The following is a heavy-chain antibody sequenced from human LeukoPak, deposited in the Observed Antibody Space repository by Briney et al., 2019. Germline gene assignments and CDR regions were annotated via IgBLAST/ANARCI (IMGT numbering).Heavy chain of an antibody. D-gene: IGHD3-10*01. V-gene: IGHV4-34*01. Sequence: SETLSLTCAVYGGSFSGYYWSWIRQPPGKGLEWIGEINHSGSTNYNPSLKSRVTISVDTSKNQFSLKLSSVTAADTAVYYCARAGYYYDSGSYLKYFQHWGQGTLVTVSS. CDR1: GGSFSGYY. CDR3: ARAGYYYDSGSYLKYFQH. J-gene: IGHJ1*01. CDR2: INHSGST.